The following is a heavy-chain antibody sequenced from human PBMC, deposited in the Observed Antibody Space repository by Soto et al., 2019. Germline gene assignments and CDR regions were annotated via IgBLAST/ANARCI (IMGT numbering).Heavy chain of an antibody. Sequence: GASVKVSCKASGYTFTSYAMHWVRQAPGQRLEWMGLINASGGSTSYAQKFQGRVTMTRDTSTSTVYMELSSLRSEDTAVYYCARDGSRDRVNWFDPWGQGTLVTVSS. D-gene: IGHD6-13*01. J-gene: IGHJ5*02. CDR2: INASGGST. CDR1: GYTFTSYA. CDR3: ARDGSRDRVNWFDP. V-gene: IGHV1-46*01.